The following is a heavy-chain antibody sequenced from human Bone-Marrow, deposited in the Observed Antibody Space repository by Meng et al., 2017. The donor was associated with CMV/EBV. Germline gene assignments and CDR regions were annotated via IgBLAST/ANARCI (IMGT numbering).Heavy chain of an antibody. J-gene: IGHJ4*02. CDR3: ARGRGSSIAARTRTTSYYFDY. CDR2: INHSGST. Sequence: TLSLTCAVYGGSFSGYYWSWIRQPPGKGLEWIGEINHSGSTNYNPSLKSRVTISVDTSKNQFSLKLSSVTAADTAVYYCARGRGSSIAARTRTTSYYFDYWGQGTLVTVSS. V-gene: IGHV4-34*01. CDR1: GGSFSGYY. D-gene: IGHD6-6*01.